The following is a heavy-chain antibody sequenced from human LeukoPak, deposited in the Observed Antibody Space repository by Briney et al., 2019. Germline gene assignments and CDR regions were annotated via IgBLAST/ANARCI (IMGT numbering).Heavy chain of an antibody. J-gene: IGHJ6*03. CDR1: GFTFRSYS. CDR2: ISSSSSYI. CDR3: ARGGPADYYYMDV. V-gene: IGHV3-21*01. D-gene: IGHD2-2*01. Sequence: GGSLRLSCATSGFTFRSYSMNWVRQAPGKGLEWVSSISSSSSYIYNADSVKGRFNISRDNAKNSLFLQMNSLRAEDTAVYYCARGGPADYYYMDVWGKGTTVTVSS.